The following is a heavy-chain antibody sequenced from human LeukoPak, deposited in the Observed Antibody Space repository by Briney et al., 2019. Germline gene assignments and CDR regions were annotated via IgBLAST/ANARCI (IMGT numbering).Heavy chain of an antibody. CDR3: AMQWLVRDAFDI. D-gene: IGHD6-19*01. CDR2: IYHSGST. CDR1: GYSISSGYY. V-gene: IGHV4-38-2*01. J-gene: IGHJ3*02. Sequence: KPSETLSLTSAVSGYSISSGYYWGWIRQPPGKGLEWIGSIYHSGSTYYNPSLKSRVTISVDTSKNQFSLKLSSVTAADTAVYYCAMQWLVRDAFDIWGQGTMVTVSS.